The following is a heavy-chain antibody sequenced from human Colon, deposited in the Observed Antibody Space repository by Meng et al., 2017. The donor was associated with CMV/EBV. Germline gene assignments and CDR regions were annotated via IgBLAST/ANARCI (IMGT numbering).Heavy chain of an antibody. J-gene: IGHJ6*02. CDR1: GFTFSNAW. CDR2: IKSKTDGGTT. V-gene: IGHV3-15*01. CDR3: LTEGYCSSTSCPNYYYYGMNV. D-gene: IGHD2-2*01. Sequence: GGSLRLSCAASGFTFSNAWLSWVRQAPGKGLEWVGRIKSKTDGGTTDYAAPVKGRFSISRDESENTVYLQMNSLKSEDTAVYYCLTEGYCSSTSCPNYYYYGMNVWGQGTTVTVSS.